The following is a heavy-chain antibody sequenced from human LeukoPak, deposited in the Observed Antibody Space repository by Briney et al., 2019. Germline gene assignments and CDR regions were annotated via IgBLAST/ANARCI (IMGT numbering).Heavy chain of an antibody. Sequence: GGSLRLSCSASGFTFSSYAMHGVRQAPGKGLEYVSAISSNGGSTYYADSVKGRFTISRDNSKNTLYLQMSSLRPEDTAVYYCVKGIVVVTARALDYWGQGTLVTVSS. CDR2: ISSNGGST. CDR3: VKGIVVVTARALDY. CDR1: GFTFSSYA. V-gene: IGHV3-64D*06. J-gene: IGHJ4*02. D-gene: IGHD2-21*02.